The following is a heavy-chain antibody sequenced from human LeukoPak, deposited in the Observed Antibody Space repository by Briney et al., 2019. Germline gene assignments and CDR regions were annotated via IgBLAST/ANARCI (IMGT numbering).Heavy chain of an antibody. CDR1: GFTFDDYG. Sequence: GGSLRLSCAASGFTFDDYGMSWVRQAPGRGLEWVSFIDWNGVSTDYADSVKGRFTISRDNAKNSLYLQMSSLRVEDTALYYCAREDGFCSGGSCYQHWGQGTLVTVSS. V-gene: IGHV3-20*04. CDR3: AREDGFCSGGSCYQH. D-gene: IGHD2-15*01. CDR2: IDWNGVST. J-gene: IGHJ1*01.